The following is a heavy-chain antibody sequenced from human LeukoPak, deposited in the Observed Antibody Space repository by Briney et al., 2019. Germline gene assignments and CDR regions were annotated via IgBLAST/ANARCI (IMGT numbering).Heavy chain of an antibody. J-gene: IGHJ4*02. V-gene: IGHV4-39*07. CDR2: IYYSGST. Sequence: SETLSLTCTVSGGSISSSSYYWGWIRQPPGKGLEWIGSIYYSGSTHYNPSLKSRVTISVDTSKNQFSLKLSSVTAADTAVYYCARWVGATFMAMVAKKLYYFDYWGQGTLVTVSS. CDR1: GGSISSSSYY. CDR3: ARWVGATFMAMVAKKLYYFDY. D-gene: IGHD1-26*01.